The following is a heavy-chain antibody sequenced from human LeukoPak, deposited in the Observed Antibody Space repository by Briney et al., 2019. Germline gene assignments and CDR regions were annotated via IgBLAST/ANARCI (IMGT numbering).Heavy chain of an antibody. J-gene: IGHJ4*02. V-gene: IGHV3-64D*06. D-gene: IGHD3-9*01. CDR3: VKDYDILTGYFDY. CDR2: ISSNGGST. CDR1: GFTFSSYA. Sequence: GSLRLSCSASGFTFSSYAMHWVRQAPGKGLEYVSAISSNGGSTYYADSVKGRFTISRDNSKNTLYLQMSSLRAEDTAVYYCVKDYDILTGYFDYWGQGTLVTVSS.